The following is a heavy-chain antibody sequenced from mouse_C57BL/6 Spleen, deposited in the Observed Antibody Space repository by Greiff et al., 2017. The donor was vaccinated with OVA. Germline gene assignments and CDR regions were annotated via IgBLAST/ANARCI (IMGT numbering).Heavy chain of an antibody. CDR2: ISYDGSN. Sequence: EVQLQQSGPGLVKPSQSLSLTCSVPGYSIPSGYYWNWIRQFPGNKLEWMGYISYDGSNNYNPSLKNRISITRDTSKNQFFLKLNSVTTEDTATYYCARDGYVSIDYWGQGTTLTVSS. CDR1: GYSIPSGYY. J-gene: IGHJ2*01. D-gene: IGHD2-10*02. V-gene: IGHV3-6*01. CDR3: ARDGYVSIDY.